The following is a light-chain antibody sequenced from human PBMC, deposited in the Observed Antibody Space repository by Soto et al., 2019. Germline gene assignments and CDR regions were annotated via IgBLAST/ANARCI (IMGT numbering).Light chain of an antibody. J-gene: IGKJ5*01. CDR1: ESVSTN. CDR2: GAS. Sequence: EIEMTQSPATLSLAPGERVTLSCRASESVSTNLAWYQQKAGQAPRLLIYGASTRATGIPARFSGSGSGTEFTLTISSLQSEDFAVYYCQQYNNLITFGQGTRLEIK. CDR3: QQYNNLIT. V-gene: IGKV3-15*01.